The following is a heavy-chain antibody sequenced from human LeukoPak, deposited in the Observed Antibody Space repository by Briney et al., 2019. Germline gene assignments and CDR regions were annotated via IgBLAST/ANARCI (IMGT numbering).Heavy chain of an antibody. D-gene: IGHD2-15*01. CDR1: GGSISSSSYY. V-gene: IGHV4-39*07. J-gene: IGHJ5*02. CDR2: INHSGST. Sequence: TSETLSLTCTVSGGSISSSSYYWSWIRQPPGKGLEWIGEINHSGSTNYNPSLKSRVTISVDTSKDQFSLKLSSVTAADTAVYYCARGRIVRYCSGGSCPNWFDPWGQGTLVTVSS. CDR3: ARGRIVRYCSGGSCPNWFDP.